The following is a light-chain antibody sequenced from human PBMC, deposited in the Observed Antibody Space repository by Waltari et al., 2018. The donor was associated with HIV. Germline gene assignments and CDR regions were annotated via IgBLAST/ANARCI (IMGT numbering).Light chain of an antibody. CDR1: RIASKR. J-gene: IGLJ3*02. Sequence: YVLTQPPSVSVAPGRPATISCGGTRIASKRVHWYQQKSGQAPLLVIFYDSDRPSGIPERFSGSNSGSAATLTINRVEAGDEADYFCQVWDETRNHVVFGGGTKLIAL. V-gene: IGLV3-21*04. CDR3: QVWDETRNHVV. CDR2: YDS.